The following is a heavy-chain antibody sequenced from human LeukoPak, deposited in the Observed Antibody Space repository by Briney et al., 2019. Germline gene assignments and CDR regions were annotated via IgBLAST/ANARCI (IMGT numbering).Heavy chain of an antibody. CDR3: ARRRYYDSTGYLD. Sequence: SETLSLTCTVSGGYISSSSYYWGWIRQPPGKGLEWVGDIYYTGRTYYNSSLKSRLTVSIDTSKNQISVKLASVTAADTAVYYCARRRYYDSTGYLDWGQDTLITVSS. CDR1: GGYISSSSYY. CDR2: IYYTGRT. D-gene: IGHD3-22*01. V-gene: IGHV4-39*01. J-gene: IGHJ1*01.